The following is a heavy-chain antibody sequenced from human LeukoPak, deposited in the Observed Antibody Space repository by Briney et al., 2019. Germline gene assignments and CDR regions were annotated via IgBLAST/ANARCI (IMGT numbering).Heavy chain of an antibody. CDR3: AGHDNVPVIRHGFDH. V-gene: IGHV4-59*08. CDR2: IYSNGVT. Sequence: PSETLSLTCTVSGGSINNYYWSWIRQPPGKGLEWLGYIYSNGVTNYNPSLQSRVTISIDTSKNQFSLKVSSVTAADTAVYYCAGHDNVPVIRHGFDHWGQGTLVTVSS. CDR1: GGSINNYY. D-gene: IGHD2-8*01. J-gene: IGHJ4*02.